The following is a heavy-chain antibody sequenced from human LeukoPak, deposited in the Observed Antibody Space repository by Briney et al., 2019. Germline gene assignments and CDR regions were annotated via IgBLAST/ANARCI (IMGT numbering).Heavy chain of an antibody. Sequence: SETLSLTCTVSGGSISSYYWSWLRQPPGKGLEWIGYIYYSGSTNYNPSLKSRVTISVDTSKNQFSLKLSSVTAADTAVYYCTLHGYYYDSSGTNWFDPWGQGTLVTVSS. V-gene: IGHV4-59*08. D-gene: IGHD3-22*01. J-gene: IGHJ5*02. CDR1: GGSISSYY. CDR3: TLHGYYYDSSGTNWFDP. CDR2: IYYSGST.